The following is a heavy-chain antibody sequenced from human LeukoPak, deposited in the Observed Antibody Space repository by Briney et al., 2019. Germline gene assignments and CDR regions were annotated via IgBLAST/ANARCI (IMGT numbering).Heavy chain of an antibody. Sequence: PGGSLTLSCAASGFTFSSYAMSWVRQAPGKGLEWVSAISGSGGSTYDADSVKGRFTISRDNSKNTLYLQMNSLRAEDTAIYFCAKAWNDVGSDAFHIWGQGTMVTVSS. CDR2: ISGSGGST. J-gene: IGHJ3*02. V-gene: IGHV3-23*01. CDR3: AKAWNDVGSDAFHI. CDR1: GFTFSSYA. D-gene: IGHD1-1*01.